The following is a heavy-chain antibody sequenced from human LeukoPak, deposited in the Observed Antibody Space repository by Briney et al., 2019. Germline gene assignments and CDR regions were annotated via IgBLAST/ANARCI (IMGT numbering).Heavy chain of an antibody. Sequence: SETLSLTCAVYGGSFSGYFWSWIRQPPGKGLEWIGEINHSGSTNYNPSLKSRVTISVDTSKNQFSLKLSSVTAADTAVYYCARDDDYGDPIDKYFDYWGQGTLVTVSS. CDR2: INHSGST. D-gene: IGHD4-17*01. V-gene: IGHV4-34*01. CDR3: ARDDDYGDPIDKYFDY. J-gene: IGHJ4*02. CDR1: GGSFSGYF.